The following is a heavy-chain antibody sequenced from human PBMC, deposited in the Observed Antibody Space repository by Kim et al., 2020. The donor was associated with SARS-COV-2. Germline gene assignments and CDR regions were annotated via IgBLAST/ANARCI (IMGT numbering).Heavy chain of an antibody. D-gene: IGHD2-2*01. CDR1: GGSINSGTYY. J-gene: IGHJ4*02. Sequence: SETLSLTCTVSGGSINSGTYYWSWIRQPAGKGLEWIGRIYTSGSTNYNPSLKSRVTISVDTSKNQFSLKLSSMTAADTAVYYCARDSRYCSSTSCYYYWGQGTLVTVSS. CDR2: IYTSGST. V-gene: IGHV4-61*02. CDR3: ARDSRYCSSTSCYYY.